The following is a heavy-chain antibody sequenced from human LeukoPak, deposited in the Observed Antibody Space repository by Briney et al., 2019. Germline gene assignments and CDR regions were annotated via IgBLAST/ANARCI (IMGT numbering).Heavy chain of an antibody. V-gene: IGHV3-21*01. CDR1: GFTFSDYD. CDR3: ARDLRDYYYMDV. Sequence: GESLRLSCSASGFTFSDYDMNWVRHAPGKGLEWVSSISGRSSHMYYGDSVKGRFSISRDTAKNSLYLQMNSLGAEDTAVYYCARDLRDYYYMDVWGKGTTVTVSS. CDR2: ISGRSSHM. J-gene: IGHJ6*03.